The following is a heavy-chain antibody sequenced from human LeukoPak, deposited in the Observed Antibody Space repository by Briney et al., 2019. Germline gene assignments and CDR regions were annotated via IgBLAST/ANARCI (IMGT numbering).Heavy chain of an antibody. V-gene: IGHV1-69*13. CDR2: IIPIFGTA. CDR3: AASWVRGVRAVDY. Sequence: SVKVSCKASGGTFSSYAISWVRQAPGQGLEWMGGIIPIFGTANYAQKFQGRVMITADESTSTAYMELSSLRSEDTAVYYCAASWVRGVRAVDYWGQGTLVTVSS. CDR1: GGTFSSYA. J-gene: IGHJ4*02. D-gene: IGHD3-10*01.